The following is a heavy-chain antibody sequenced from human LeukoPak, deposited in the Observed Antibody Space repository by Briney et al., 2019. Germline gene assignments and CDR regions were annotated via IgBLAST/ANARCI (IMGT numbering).Heavy chain of an antibody. CDR3: AKAPVTTCRGAFCYPFDY. Sequence: QTGGSLRLSCAASGFTLSSYAMSWVRQAPGKGLEWVSAISDTGNTYHADSVKGRFTISRDSSKNTLLLQMNRLRPEDAAVYYCAKAPVTTCRGAFCYPFDYWGLGTLVTVSS. D-gene: IGHD2-15*01. CDR1: GFTLSSYA. V-gene: IGHV3-23*01. CDR2: ISDTGNT. J-gene: IGHJ4*02.